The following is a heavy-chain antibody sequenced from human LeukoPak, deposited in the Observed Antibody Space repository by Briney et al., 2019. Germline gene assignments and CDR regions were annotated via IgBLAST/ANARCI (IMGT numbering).Heavy chain of an antibody. CDR3: AKAHRGYYYYGMDV. CDR1: GFTFSSYG. CDR2: ISYDGSNK. D-gene: IGHD3-10*01. J-gene: IGHJ6*04. Sequence: GRSLRLSCAASGFTFSSYGMHWVRQAPGKGLQCVAVISYDGSNKYYADSVKGRFTISRDNSKNTLYLQMNSLRAEDTAVYYCAKAHRGYYYYGMDVWGKGTTVTVSS. V-gene: IGHV3-30*18.